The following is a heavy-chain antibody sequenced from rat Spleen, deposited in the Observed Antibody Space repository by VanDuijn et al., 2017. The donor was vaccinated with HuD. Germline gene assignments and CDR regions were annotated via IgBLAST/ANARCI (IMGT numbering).Heavy chain of an antibody. V-gene: IGHV5-20*01. CDR1: GFTFSDYY. CDR3: TRGATEGLPHYFDY. D-gene: IGHD1-11*01. Sequence: EVQLVESDGGLVQPGRSLKLSCAASGFTFSDYYMAWVRQAPTKGLEWVATISNIDDTYYPDSVKGRFTISRDNAKSTLYLQMNSLRSEDTATYYCTRGATEGLPHYFDYWGQGVMVTVSS. J-gene: IGHJ2*01. CDR2: ISNIDDT.